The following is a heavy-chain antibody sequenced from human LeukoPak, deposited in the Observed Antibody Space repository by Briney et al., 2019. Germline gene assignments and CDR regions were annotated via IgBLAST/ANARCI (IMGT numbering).Heavy chain of an antibody. Sequence: ASVKVSRTASGYTFTSYDINWVRHATGQGLEWMGWMNPNSGNTGYAQKFQARVTMTRNTSISTVYMELSSLRSEDTAVYYCARGQWGDFDYWGQGTLVTVSS. CDR1: GYTFTSYD. V-gene: IGHV1-8*01. D-gene: IGHD2-8*01. J-gene: IGHJ4*02. CDR2: MNPNSGNT. CDR3: ARGQWGDFDY.